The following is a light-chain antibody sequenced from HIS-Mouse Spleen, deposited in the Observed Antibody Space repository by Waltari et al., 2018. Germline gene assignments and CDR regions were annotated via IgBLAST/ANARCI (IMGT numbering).Light chain of an antibody. CDR2: KDS. CDR3: QSADSSGTHVV. Sequence: SYELTQPPSVSVSPGQTARITCSGDALPKQYAYWYQQKPGQAPVLVIYKDSERPSGIPERFSGYSSGTTVTLNISGVQAEDEADYYCQSADSSGTHVVFGGGTKLTVL. CDR1: ALPKQY. V-gene: IGLV3-25*03. J-gene: IGLJ2*01.